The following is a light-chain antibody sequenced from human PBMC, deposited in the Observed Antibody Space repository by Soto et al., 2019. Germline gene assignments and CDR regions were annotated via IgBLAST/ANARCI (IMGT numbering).Light chain of an antibody. J-gene: IGKJ5*01. CDR1: QSVSSN. Sequence: EILMTQSPATLSVSPGERVTLPCRASQSVSSNLAWYQQKPGQAPRLLIYDVSNRANGIPARFSGSGSGTDFTLTISSLEPEDFAFYYCQQREHWPPITFGQGTRLEIK. CDR2: DVS. V-gene: IGKV3-11*01. CDR3: QQREHWPPIT.